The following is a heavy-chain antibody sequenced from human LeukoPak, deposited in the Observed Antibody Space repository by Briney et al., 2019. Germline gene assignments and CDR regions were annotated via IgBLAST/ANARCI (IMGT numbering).Heavy chain of an antibody. V-gene: IGHV4-59*01. CDR2: IYYSGST. Sequence: HSETLSLTCNVSGGSISSYYWSWIRQPPGKGLEWIGYIYYSGSTNYNPSLKSRVTISVDTSKNQFSLKLSSVTAADTAVYYCARGGYCSSTSCGFDPWGQGTLVTVSS. D-gene: IGHD2-2*01. J-gene: IGHJ5*02. CDR1: GGSISSYY. CDR3: ARGGYCSSTSCGFDP.